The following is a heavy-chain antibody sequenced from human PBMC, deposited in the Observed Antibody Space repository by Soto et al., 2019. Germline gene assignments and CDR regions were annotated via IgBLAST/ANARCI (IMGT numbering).Heavy chain of an antibody. CDR1: GGSFSGYY. CDR2: INHSGST. V-gene: IGHV4-34*01. J-gene: IGHJ6*02. Sequence: PSETLSLTCAVYGGSFSGYYWSWIRQPPGKGLEWIGEINHSGSTNYNPSLKSRVTISVDTSKNQFSLKLSSVTAADTAAYYCARAVAGTFYYYGMDVWGQGTTVTVSS. CDR3: ARAVAGTFYYYGMDV. D-gene: IGHD6-19*01.